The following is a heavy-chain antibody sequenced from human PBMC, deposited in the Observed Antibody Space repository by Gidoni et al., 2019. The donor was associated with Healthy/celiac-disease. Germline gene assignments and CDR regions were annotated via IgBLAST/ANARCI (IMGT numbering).Heavy chain of an antibody. CDR2: INAGNGNT. D-gene: IGHD3-3*01. CDR1: GYTFTSYA. V-gene: IGHV1-3*01. Sequence: QVQIVQSGAEVKKPGASVKVSCKASGYTFTSYAMHWVRQAPGQRLEWMGWINAGNGNTKYSQKFQGRVTITRDTSASTAYMELSSLRSEDTAVYYCARALGGYYYYYYMDVWGKGTTVTVSS. J-gene: IGHJ6*03. CDR3: ARALGGYYYYYYMDV.